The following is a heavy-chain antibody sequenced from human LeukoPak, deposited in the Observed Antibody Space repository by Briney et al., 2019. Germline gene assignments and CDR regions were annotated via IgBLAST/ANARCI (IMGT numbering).Heavy chain of an antibody. V-gene: IGHV3-48*01. J-gene: IGHJ4*02. CDR3: ASGAIVGTSRFAY. D-gene: IGHD1-1*01. Sequence: GGSLRLSCAASGFTLSSYSINWVRQAPGKGLEWVSYISSSSSTIYHADSVKGRFTISRDNAKNSLYLQMNSLRAEDTAVYYCASGAIVGTSRFAYWGQGTLVTVSS. CDR2: ISSSSSTI. CDR1: GFTLSSYS.